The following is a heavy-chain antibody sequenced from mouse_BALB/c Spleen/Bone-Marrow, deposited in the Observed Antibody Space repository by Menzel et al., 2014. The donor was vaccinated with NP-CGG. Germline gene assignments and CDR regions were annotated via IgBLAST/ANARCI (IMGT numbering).Heavy chain of an antibody. Sequence: DVQLQESGGGLVQPGGSLKLSCAASGFDFSRYWMSWVRQAPGKGLEWIGGINPDSSTINYTPSLKDKFIISRDNAKNTLYLQMSKVRSEDTALYYCTRQDYYGYGAYWGQGTLVTVSA. J-gene: IGHJ3*01. CDR1: GFDFSRYW. CDR2: INPDSSTI. V-gene: IGHV4-1*02. D-gene: IGHD1-2*01. CDR3: TRQDYYGYGAY.